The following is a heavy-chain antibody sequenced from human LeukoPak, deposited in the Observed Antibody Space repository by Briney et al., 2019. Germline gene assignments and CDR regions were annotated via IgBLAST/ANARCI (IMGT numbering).Heavy chain of an antibody. CDR1: GFTISDYY. D-gene: IGHD6-19*01. CDR3: AREGYSSGWYPSHFDY. J-gene: IGHJ4*02. CDR2: ISSSGSTI. V-gene: IGHV3-11*01. Sequence: GGSLRLSCAASGFTISDYYMSWIRQAPGKGLEWVSYISSSGSTIYYADSVKGRFTISRDNAKNSLYLQMNSLRAEDTAVYYCAREGYSSGWYPSHFDYWGQGTLVTVSS.